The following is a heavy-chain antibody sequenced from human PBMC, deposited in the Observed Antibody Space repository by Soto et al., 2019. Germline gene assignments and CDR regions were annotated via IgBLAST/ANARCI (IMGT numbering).Heavy chain of an antibody. Sequence: GESLKISCTGFGYTFTTFWISWVRQMPGRGLEWMGRIDPRDSYTNYSPSFQGHVTISVDKSISTAYLQWGSLKASDTAMYYCASLYCSSATCDSWFDPWGQGTLVIGSS. V-gene: IGHV5-10-1*01. CDR2: IDPRDSYT. CDR1: GYTFTTFW. J-gene: IGHJ5*02. CDR3: ASLYCSSATCDSWFDP. D-gene: IGHD2-2*01.